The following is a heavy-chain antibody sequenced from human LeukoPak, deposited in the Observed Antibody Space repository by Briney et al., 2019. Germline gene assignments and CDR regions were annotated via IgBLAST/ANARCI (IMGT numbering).Heavy chain of an antibody. Sequence: PGGSLRLSCAASGFTLSSYSMNWVRQAPGKGLEWVSSISNSSSYIYYADSVKGRFTISRDNAKNSLYLQMNSLRAEDTAVYYCARDLGYYDSSGYYDYWGQGTLVTVFS. CDR2: ISNSSSYI. CDR3: ARDLGYYDSSGYYDY. CDR1: GFTLSSYS. V-gene: IGHV3-21*01. J-gene: IGHJ4*02. D-gene: IGHD3-22*01.